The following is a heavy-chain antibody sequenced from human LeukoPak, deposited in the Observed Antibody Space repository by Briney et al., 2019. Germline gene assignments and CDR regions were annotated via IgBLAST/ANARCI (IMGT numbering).Heavy chain of an antibody. V-gene: IGHV3-30*02. CDR2: IWYDGSNK. Sequence: PGGSLRLSCVASGFTFSSYGMHWVRQAPGKGLEWVAVIWYDGSNKYYADSVKGRFTISRDNSKNTLYLQMNSLRAEDTAVYYCAKDSGELLYGDAFDIWGQGTMVRVSS. CDR3: AKDSGELLYGDAFDI. CDR1: GFTFSSYG. D-gene: IGHD3-10*01. J-gene: IGHJ3*02.